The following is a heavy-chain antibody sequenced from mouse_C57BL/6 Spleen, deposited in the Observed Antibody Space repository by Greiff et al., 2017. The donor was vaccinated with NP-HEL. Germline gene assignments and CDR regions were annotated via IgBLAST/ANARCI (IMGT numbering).Heavy chain of an antibody. J-gene: IGHJ3*01. Sequence: VQLQQSGTELVKPGASVKLSCKASGYTFTSYWMHWVKQRPGQGLEWIGNINPSNGGTNYNEKFKSKATLTVDRSSSTAYMQLSSLTSEDSAFYYCARREVYGYAGVFAYWGQGTLVTVSA. CDR3: ARREVYGYAGVFAY. CDR2: INPSNGGT. D-gene: IGHD2-2*01. CDR1: GYTFTSYW. V-gene: IGHV1-53*01.